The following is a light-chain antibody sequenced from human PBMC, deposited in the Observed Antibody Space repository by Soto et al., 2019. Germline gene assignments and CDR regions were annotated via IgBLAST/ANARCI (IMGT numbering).Light chain of an antibody. CDR3: LSYGKV. Sequence: QSVLSQPASVSGSPGQSITISCTGINSGVVNYEYVSWYQQFPDKAPKLIIYEGRERPSGVSDRFSGSKSDNAASLTTSALQTEDEAEYFCLSYGKVFGTGTKVTVL. CDR2: EGR. CDR1: NSGVVNYEY. J-gene: IGLJ1*01. V-gene: IGLV2-23*01.